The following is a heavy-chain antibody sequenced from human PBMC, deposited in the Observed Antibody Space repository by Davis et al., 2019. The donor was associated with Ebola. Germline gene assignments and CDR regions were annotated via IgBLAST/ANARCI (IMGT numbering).Heavy chain of an antibody. CDR2: MNPNSGKT. Sequence: AASVKVSCKASGYTFTSYDINWVRQATGQGLEWMGWMNPNSGKTVYAQKFQGRVTLTRNTSINTVYMELSSLRSEDTAVYYCARLFGGFVYYGMDVWGKGTTVTVSS. J-gene: IGHJ6*04. CDR1: GYTFTSYD. D-gene: IGHD3-10*01. CDR3: ARLFGGFVYYGMDV. V-gene: IGHV1-8*01.